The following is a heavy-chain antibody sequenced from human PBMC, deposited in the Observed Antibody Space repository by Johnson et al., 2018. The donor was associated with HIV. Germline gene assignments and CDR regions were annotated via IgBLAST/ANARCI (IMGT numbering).Heavy chain of an antibody. CDR1: GFTFSNYW. J-gene: IGHJ3*02. V-gene: IGHV3-7*02. Sequence: VHLVESGGGLVQPGGSLRLSCAASGFTFSNYWMRWVRQAPGKGLEWVANIGHDGRQKYYVDSVKGRFTISRDNSKNTLSLQMNSLRVEDTAVYYCAKPVVPAGDDLDMYEFAFYIWGQGTMVTVS. CDR2: IGHDGRQK. CDR3: AKPVVPAGDDLDMYEFAFYI. D-gene: IGHD2-2*01.